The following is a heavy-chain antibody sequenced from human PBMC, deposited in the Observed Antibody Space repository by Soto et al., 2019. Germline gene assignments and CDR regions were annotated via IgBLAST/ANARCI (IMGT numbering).Heavy chain of an antibody. CDR3: ARVMYSSSWYLGDYYYYYGMDV. D-gene: IGHD6-13*01. CDR1: GGSCSGYY. J-gene: IGHJ6*02. Sequence: PSETLSLTCAVYGGSCSGYYWSWIRQPPGKGLEWIGEINHSGSTNYNPSLKSRVTISVDTSKNQFSLKLSSVTAADTAVYYCARVMYSSSWYLGDYYYYYGMDVWGQGTTVTVSS. V-gene: IGHV4-34*01. CDR2: INHSGST.